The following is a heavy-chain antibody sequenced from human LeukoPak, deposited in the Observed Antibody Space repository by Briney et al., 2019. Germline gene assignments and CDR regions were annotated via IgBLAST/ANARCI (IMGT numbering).Heavy chain of an antibody. V-gene: IGHV4-38-2*01. D-gene: IGHD7-27*01. CDR3: ARRLGIMRDPFDY. Sequence: KPSETLSLTCAVSGYSISSGYYWGWIRQPPGKGLEWIGSIYHSGSTYYSPPLKSRVTISVDTSKNQFSLKLSSVTAADTAVYYCARRLGIMRDPFDYWGQGTLVTVSS. J-gene: IGHJ4*02. CDR1: GYSISSGYY. CDR2: IYHSGST.